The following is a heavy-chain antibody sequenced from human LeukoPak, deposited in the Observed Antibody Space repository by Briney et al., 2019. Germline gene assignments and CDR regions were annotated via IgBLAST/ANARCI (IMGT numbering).Heavy chain of an antibody. D-gene: IGHD2-15*01. Sequence: GGSLRLSCAASGFTFSSYAMHWVRPAPGKGVEWVAVISYDGSNKYYADSVKGRFTISRDNSKNTLYLQMNSLRAEDTAVYYCAREVVVAATYPYYYYMDVWGKGTTVTVSS. V-gene: IGHV3-30*04. J-gene: IGHJ6*03. CDR1: GFTFSSYA. CDR2: ISYDGSNK. CDR3: AREVVVAATYPYYYYMDV.